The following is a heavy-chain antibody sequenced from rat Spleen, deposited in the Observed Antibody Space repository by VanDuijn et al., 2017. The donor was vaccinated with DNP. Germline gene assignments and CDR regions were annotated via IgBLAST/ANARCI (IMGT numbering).Heavy chain of an antibody. Sequence: EVQLVESGGGLVQPGRSLKLSCAASGFTVSDYYMAWIRQAPTKGLEWVASISTSGEYSHYRDSVKGRFTISRDNAKSTLYLQMDSLRSEDTATYYCAARAPGDYYYGGYFDYWGQGVMVTVSS. D-gene: IGHD1-6*01. CDR3: AARAPGDYYYGGYFDY. J-gene: IGHJ2*01. CDR2: ISTSGEYS. V-gene: IGHV5-25*01. CDR1: GFTVSDYY.